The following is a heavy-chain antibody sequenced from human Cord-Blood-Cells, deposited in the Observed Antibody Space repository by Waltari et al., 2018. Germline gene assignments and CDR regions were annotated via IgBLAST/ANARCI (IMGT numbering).Heavy chain of an antibody. Sequence: EVQLVQSGAEVKKPGESLKISCKGSGYSFTSYWIGWVRQMPGKGRDWLWIIQPGASDTRYSPSFQGQVTMSADKSISSAYLQWSGLKASDTAMYYGARRGSSSVDYWGQGTLVTVSS. CDR2: IQPGASDT. J-gene: IGHJ4*02. V-gene: IGHV5-51*01. D-gene: IGHD6-6*01. CDR3: ARRGSSSVDY. CDR1: GYSFTSYW.